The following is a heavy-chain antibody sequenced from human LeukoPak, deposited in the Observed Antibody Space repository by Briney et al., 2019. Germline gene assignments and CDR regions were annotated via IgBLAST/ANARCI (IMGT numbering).Heavy chain of an antibody. CDR1: GYIFTNYA. CDR3: ARDVVGYYYDSSAYSH. D-gene: IGHD3-22*01. Sequence: ASVKVSCKASGYIFTNYAISWVQQAPGQGLEWMGWISGYNGNTEYAQKFQGRVTMTKDTSTSTAYMELRSLRSDDTAVYYCARDVVGYYYDSSAYSHWGQGTLVTVSS. CDR2: ISGYNGNT. J-gene: IGHJ4*02. V-gene: IGHV1-18*01.